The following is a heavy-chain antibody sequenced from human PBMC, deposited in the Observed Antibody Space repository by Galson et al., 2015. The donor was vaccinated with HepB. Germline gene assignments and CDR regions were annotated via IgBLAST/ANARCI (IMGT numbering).Heavy chain of an antibody. V-gene: IGHV1-69*13. J-gene: IGHJ5*02. CDR1: GGTFSSYA. Sequence: SVKVSCKASGGTFSSYAISWVRQAPGQGLEWMGGIIPIFGTANYAQKFQGRVTITADESTSTAYMELSSLRSEDTAVYYCARGGTLRYFDRFDPWGQGTLVTVSS. CDR2: IIPIFGTA. CDR3: ARGGTLRYFDRFDP. D-gene: IGHD3-9*01.